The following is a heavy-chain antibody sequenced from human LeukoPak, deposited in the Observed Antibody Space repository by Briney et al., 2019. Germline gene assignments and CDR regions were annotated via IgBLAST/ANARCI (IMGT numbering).Heavy chain of an antibody. J-gene: IGHJ4*02. CDR1: GFPFSSYS. Sequence: GGSLRLSCAASGFPFSSYSMTWVRQAPGKGLEWVANIKPDGTTKFYVDSVKGRFTISRDNTLNSLYLQMNSLRAEDTAIYYCARSIPYGTTWYGRSDYWGQGTLVTVSS. D-gene: IGHD6-13*01. V-gene: IGHV3-7*03. CDR3: ARSIPYGTTWYGRSDY. CDR2: IKPDGTTK.